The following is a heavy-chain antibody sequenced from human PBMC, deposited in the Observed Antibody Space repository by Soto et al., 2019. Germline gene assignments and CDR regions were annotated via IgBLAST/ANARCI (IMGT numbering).Heavy chain of an antibody. CDR2: IDPSDSYT. CDR3: AGLEVTTVTGFDS. V-gene: IGHV5-10-1*01. CDR1: GYSFTSYW. D-gene: IGHD4-17*01. J-gene: IGHJ4*02. Sequence: EVQLVQSGAEVKKPGESLRICCNGSGYSFTSYWISWVRQMPGKGLEWMGRIDPSDSYTNYSPSFQGDVTISADKSISTAYRQWSSLKASDTAMYYWAGLEVTTVTGFDSCGQGILVTVSS.